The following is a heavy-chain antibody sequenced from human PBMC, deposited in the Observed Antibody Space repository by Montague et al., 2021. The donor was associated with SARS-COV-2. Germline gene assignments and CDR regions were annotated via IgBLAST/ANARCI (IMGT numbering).Heavy chain of an antibody. CDR1: GASVSSSD. CDR2: FHSVGST. V-gene: IGHV4-59*02. J-gene: IGHJ3*02. Sequence: SETLSLTCTVSGASVSSSDWGWIRQSPGKGLEWIGYFHSVGSTDYNPSLKSRVTISRDTSKNQFSLKVRSVTAADTAVYYCARETMTADAFDIWGQGTMVTVSS. CDR3: ARETMTADAFDI. D-gene: IGHD1-14*01.